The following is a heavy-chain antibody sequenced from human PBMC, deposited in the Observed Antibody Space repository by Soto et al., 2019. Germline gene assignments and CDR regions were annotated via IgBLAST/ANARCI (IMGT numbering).Heavy chain of an antibody. J-gene: IGHJ4*02. CDR3: GRVVSPLYFDY. Sequence: SETLSLTCTVSGGSISSFYWSWIRQPPWEGLEWIAYVYYSGSTNYNPSLKSRVAISVDTSKNQFSLKLSSVTAADTAVYYCGRVVSPLYFDYWGQGTLVTVPQ. D-gene: IGHD6-6*01. CDR2: VYYSGST. CDR1: GGSISSFY. V-gene: IGHV4-59*01.